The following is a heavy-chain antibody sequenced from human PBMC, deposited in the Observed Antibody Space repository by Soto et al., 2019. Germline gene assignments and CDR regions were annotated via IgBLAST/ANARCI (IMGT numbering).Heavy chain of an antibody. CDR3: TRDASRDSSARGWFDP. J-gene: IGHJ5*02. V-gene: IGHV3-21*01. Sequence: LRLSCAASGFTFRSFTMNWVRQAPGKGLEWVSTISSNSAYIYYTDALRGRFTISRDNAKNSLHLQMNSPRAEDTAVYYCTRDASRDSSARGWFDPWGPGTLVTVSS. CDR2: ISSNSAYI. D-gene: IGHD6-13*01. CDR1: GFTFRSFT.